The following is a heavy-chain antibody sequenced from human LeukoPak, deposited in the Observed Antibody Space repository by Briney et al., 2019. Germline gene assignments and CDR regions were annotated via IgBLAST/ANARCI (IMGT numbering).Heavy chain of an antibody. CDR1: GYTFTSYD. CDR2: MNPNSGNT. J-gene: IGHJ6*03. Sequence: GASVKVSCKASGYTFTSYDINWVRQATGQGLEWMGWMNPNSGNTGYAQKFQGRVTITTDESTSTAYMELSSLRSEDTAVYYCARGGYDFWSGYYPYYYYYMDVWGKGTTVTVSS. CDR3: ARGGYDFWSGYYPYYYYYMDV. V-gene: IGHV1-8*01. D-gene: IGHD3-3*01.